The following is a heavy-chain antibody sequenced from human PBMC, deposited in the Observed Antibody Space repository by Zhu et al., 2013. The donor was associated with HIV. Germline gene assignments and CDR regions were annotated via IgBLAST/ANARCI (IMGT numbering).Heavy chain of an antibody. CDR2: INPNSGGT. Sequence: QVQLVQSGAEVKKPGASVKVSCKASGYTFTGYYMHWVRQAPGQGLEWMGWINPNSGGTNYAQKFQGWVTMTRDTSISTAYMELSRLRSDDTAVYYCARRPXTTVVTTSPNYFDYWGQGTLVTVSS. D-gene: IGHD4-17*01. J-gene: IGHJ4*02. V-gene: IGHV1-2*04. CDR1: GYTFTGYY. CDR3: ARRPXTTVVTTSPNYFDY.